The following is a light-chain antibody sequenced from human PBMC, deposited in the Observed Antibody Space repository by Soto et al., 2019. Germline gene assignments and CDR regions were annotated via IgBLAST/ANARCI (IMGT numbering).Light chain of an antibody. V-gene: IGKV1-5*01. Sequence: DIQMTQSPSTLSASVGDRVTITCRVSQSISSWLAWYQQKPGKAPKLLIYDASSLESGVPSRFSGSGSGTEFTLTIRSLQPDDFATYYCQQYNSLWTFGQGTKVEIK. CDR3: QQYNSLWT. CDR1: QSISSW. CDR2: DAS. J-gene: IGKJ1*01.